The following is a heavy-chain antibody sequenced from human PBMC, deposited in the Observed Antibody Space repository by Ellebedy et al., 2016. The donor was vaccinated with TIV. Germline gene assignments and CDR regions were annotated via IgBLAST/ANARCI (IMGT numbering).Heavy chain of an antibody. J-gene: IGHJ4*02. CDR2: IYPGDSDT. Sequence: PGGSLRLSCKGSGYSFISYWIGWVRQMPGKGLEWMGYIYPGDSDTRYSPSFQGQVTISVDKSISTAYLQWGSLKASDTAIYYCARGDRGSGWYWDKWGQGTLVTVSS. D-gene: IGHD6-19*01. V-gene: IGHV5-51*01. CDR3: ARGDRGSGWYWDK. CDR1: GYSFISYW.